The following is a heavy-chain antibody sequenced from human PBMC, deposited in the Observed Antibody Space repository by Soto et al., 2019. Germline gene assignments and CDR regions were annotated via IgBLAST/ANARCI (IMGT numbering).Heavy chain of an antibody. CDR1: GDTFTDSS. CDR2: INLNSGDT. J-gene: IGHJ5*02. V-gene: IGHV1-2*02. Sequence: SVKVSCKTSGDTFTDSSMHWVRQAPGQGLEWMGWINLNSGDTNYAEKFRGRVTMTRDTSIITAYMELTRLKSDDTAVYYCARDLGGYDLYGPDTWGQGTLVTVSS. D-gene: IGHD5-12*01. CDR3: ARDLGGYDLYGPDT.